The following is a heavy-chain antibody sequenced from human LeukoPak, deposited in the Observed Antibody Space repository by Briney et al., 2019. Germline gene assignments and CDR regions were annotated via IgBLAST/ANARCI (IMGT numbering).Heavy chain of an antibody. V-gene: IGHV4-31*03. CDR3: ARGGGASHYYYYGMDV. Sequence: SETLSLTCTVSGGSISSGGYCWSWIRQHPGKGLEWVGYIYYSGTTYYNPSLKSRVTITTGPSKNQFSLRLTSVPAADTAVYSCARGGGASHYYYYGMDVWGHGTTVTVSS. CDR2: IYYSGTT. D-gene: IGHD1-26*01. J-gene: IGHJ6*02. CDR1: GGSISSGGYC.